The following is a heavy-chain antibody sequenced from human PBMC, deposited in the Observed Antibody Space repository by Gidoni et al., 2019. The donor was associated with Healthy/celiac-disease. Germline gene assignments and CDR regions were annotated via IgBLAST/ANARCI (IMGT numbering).Heavy chain of an antibody. D-gene: IGHD1-26*01. J-gene: IGHJ4*02. CDR1: GVTVSSNY. V-gene: IGHV3-66*01. CDR3: ARGAGGSYGVDY. CDR2: ISRGGST. Sequence: EVQLVESGGALVQTGGYLRLSCAASGVTVSSNYLSWVRQAPGQGLEWVSGISRGGSTYYADSVKGRFTISRDNSKNTLYLQRNSLRAEDTAVYYCARGAGGSYGVDYLGQGTLVTVSS.